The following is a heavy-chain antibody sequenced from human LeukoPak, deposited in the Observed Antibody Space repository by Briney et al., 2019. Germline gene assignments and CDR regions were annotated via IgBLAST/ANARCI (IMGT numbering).Heavy chain of an antibody. J-gene: IGHJ4*02. D-gene: IGHD3-10*01. V-gene: IGHV3-23*01. CDR1: GFTFSSYA. CDR2: ISGSGGST. Sequence: GGSLRLSCAASGFTFSSYAMSWVRQAPGKGLEWVSAISGSGGSTYYADSVKGGFTISRDNSKNTLYLQMNSLRAEGTAVYYCAKNMVRGVIMTYYFDYWGQGTLVTVSS. CDR3: AKNMVRGVIMTYYFDY.